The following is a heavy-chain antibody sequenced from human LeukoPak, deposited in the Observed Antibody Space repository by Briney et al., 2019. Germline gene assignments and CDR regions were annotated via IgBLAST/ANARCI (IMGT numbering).Heavy chain of an antibody. CDR3: ARQAYCGGDCSANFDY. CDR1: GYRFTSHW. J-gene: IGHJ4*02. V-gene: IGHV5-51*01. CDR2: ISPGDSDA. D-gene: IGHD2-21*02. Sequence: GESLKTSCKGSGYRFTSHWIGWVRQMPGKGLEWMGIISPGDSDARYSPSFQGQVTISADKSINTAYLQWSSLKASDTAMYYCARQAYCGGDCSANFDYWGQGTLVTVSS.